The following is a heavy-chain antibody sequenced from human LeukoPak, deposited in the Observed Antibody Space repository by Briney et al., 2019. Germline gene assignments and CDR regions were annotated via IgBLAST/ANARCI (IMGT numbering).Heavy chain of an antibody. D-gene: IGHD3-10*01. J-gene: IGHJ4*02. Sequence: GGSLRLSCAASGFTFSNYYMNWVRQAPGQGLEWVSSISSSSSYIYYADSVKGRFTISRDNAKNSLYLQMNSLRAEDTAVYYCARGGSSRNDYWGQGTLVIVSS. CDR1: GFTFSNYY. CDR2: ISSSSSYI. CDR3: ARGGSSRNDY. V-gene: IGHV3-21*01.